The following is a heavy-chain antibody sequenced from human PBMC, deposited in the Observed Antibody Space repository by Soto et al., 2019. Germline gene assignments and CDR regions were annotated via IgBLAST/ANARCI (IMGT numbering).Heavy chain of an antibody. CDR1: PDSITSSGYY. CDR3: VRHEVAVSGAYNTDV. D-gene: IGHD3-22*01. Sequence: PSETLSLTCTVSPDSITSSGYYWGWIRQTPGKGLEWIGSIYYNGTTYYNPSLKSRVFISVDTSKDQFSLKLKSVTVADTATFYCVRHEVAVSGAYNTDVGGRGTTVTVSS. V-gene: IGHV4-39*01. CDR2: IYYNGTT. J-gene: IGHJ6*02.